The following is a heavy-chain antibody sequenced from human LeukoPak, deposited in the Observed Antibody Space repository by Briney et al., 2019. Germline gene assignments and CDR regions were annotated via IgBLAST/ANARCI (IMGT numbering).Heavy chain of an antibody. CDR2: INPNSGGT. J-gene: IGHJ3*02. V-gene: IGHV1-2*06. Sequence: ASVKVSCKASGYTFTGYYMHWVRQAPGQGLEWMGRINPNSGGTNYAQKFQGRVTMTRDTSISTAYMELSRLRSDDTAVYYCARGSLAEEDVFDIWGQGTMVTVSS. CDR3: ARGSLAEEDVFDI. D-gene: IGHD3-10*01. CDR1: GYTFTGYY.